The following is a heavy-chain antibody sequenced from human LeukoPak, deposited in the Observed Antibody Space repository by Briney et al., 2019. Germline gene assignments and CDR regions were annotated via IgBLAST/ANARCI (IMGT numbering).Heavy chain of an antibody. Sequence: PSEALSLTCAVYGGSFSGYYWSWIRQPPGKGLEWIGEINHSGSTNYNPSLKSRATISVDTSKNQFSLKLSSVTAADTAVYYCARVPPGYLGQGTLVTVSS. CDR3: ARVPPGY. V-gene: IGHV4-34*01. CDR1: GGSFSGYY. CDR2: INHSGST. J-gene: IGHJ4*02.